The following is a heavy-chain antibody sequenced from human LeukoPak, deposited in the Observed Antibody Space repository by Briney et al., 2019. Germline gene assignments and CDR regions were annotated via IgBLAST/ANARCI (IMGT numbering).Heavy chain of an antibody. V-gene: IGHV4-59*08. Sequence: PSDTLSLTCTVSGGSISGSYWSWIRQPPGKGLEWIGYIYYSGSTNYNPSLKSRVTISVDTSKNQFSLKVRSVTAADTAVYYCARFKSGPGCSSASCTDFDYWGQGTLVTVSS. CDR2: IYYSGST. J-gene: IGHJ4*02. CDR1: GGSISGSY. D-gene: IGHD2-2*01. CDR3: ARFKSGPGCSSASCTDFDY.